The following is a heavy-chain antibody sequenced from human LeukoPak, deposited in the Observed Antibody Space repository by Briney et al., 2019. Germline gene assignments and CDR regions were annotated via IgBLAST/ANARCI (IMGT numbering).Heavy chain of an antibody. CDR2: ISAYNGNT. CDR3: ARDLEWLYPGGAFDI. CDR1: GYTFTSYG. V-gene: IGHV1-18*01. Sequence: ASMKVSCKASGYTFTSYGISWVRQAPGQGLEWMGWISAYNGNTNYAQKLQGRVTMTTDTSTSTAYMELSRLRSDDTAVYYCARDLEWLYPGGAFDIWGQGTMVTVSS. J-gene: IGHJ3*02. D-gene: IGHD3-3*01.